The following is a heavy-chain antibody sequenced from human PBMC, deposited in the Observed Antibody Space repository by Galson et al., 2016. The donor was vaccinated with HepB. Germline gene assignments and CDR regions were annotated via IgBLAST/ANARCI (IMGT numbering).Heavy chain of an antibody. CDR2: TIPLFRAP. J-gene: IGHJ3*02. V-gene: IGHV1-69*05. Sequence: SVKVSCKASGGTFSSYTITWVRQAPGQGPEWMGGTIPLFRAPDYAQKFQGRLTITTDESTTTAYMELSDLRSEDTAVYYCAREDNSHPSGLLHPFDIWGQGTMVIVSS. CDR3: AREDNSHPSGLLHPFDI. CDR1: GGTFSSYT. D-gene: IGHD6-25*01.